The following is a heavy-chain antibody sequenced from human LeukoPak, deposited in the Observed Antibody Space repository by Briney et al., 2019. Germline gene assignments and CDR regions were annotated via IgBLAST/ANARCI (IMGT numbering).Heavy chain of an antibody. J-gene: IGHJ4*02. CDR3: VRSVDYFDNTGPHMMFDY. CDR2: LYHTGIT. V-gene: IGHV4-59*02. Sequence: SETLSLTCNVSSGSVTSHYWNWIRRPPGKGLEWIGYLYHTGITKYNPSLKSRVSMSVDTSKNQFFLKVNSVTAADTAVYHCVRSVDYFDNTGPHMMFDYWGQGSLVTVSS. D-gene: IGHD3-22*01. CDR1: SGSVTSHY.